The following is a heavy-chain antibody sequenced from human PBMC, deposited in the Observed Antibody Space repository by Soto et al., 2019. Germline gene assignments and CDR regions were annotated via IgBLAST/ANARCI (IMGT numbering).Heavy chain of an antibody. CDR1: GFTFISHT. CDR3: SREVQPVFRREYDY. Sequence: EVQLVESGGGLVKPGGSLRLSCAVSGFTFISHTLNWVRQAPGKGLEWVSSISGSGSPYYADSVKGRFTISRDDAQNSLYLQMSRLRAEDTAVYYCSREVQPVFRREYDYWGQGTLVTVSS. V-gene: IGHV3-21*04. J-gene: IGHJ4*02. CDR2: ISGSGSP.